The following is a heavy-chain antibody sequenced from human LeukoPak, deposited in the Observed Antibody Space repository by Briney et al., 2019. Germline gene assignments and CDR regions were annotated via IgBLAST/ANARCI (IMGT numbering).Heavy chain of an antibody. J-gene: IGHJ4*02. CDR1: GYSFTSYW. CDR2: IYPGDSDT. V-gene: IGHV5-51*01. D-gene: IGHD6-19*01. Sequence: GESLKISFKGSGYSFTSYWIAWVRPMPGKGLEWMGIIYPGDSDTRYSTSFQGQVTISADKSISTAYLQWSILKASDTAMYYCARHSFLDSGWFDYWGQGTLVTVSS. CDR3: ARHSFLDSGWFDY.